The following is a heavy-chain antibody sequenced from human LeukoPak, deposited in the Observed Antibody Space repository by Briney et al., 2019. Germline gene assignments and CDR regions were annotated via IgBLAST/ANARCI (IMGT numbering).Heavy chain of an antibody. D-gene: IGHD3-9*01. CDR1: GYTFTGQF. J-gene: IGHJ4*02. V-gene: IGHV1-2*02. CDR3: ASYPRYMSSPPFDY. CDR2: MNPNTGDT. Sequence: ASVKVSCKASGYTFTGQFMHWVRQAPGQGLEWMGWMNPNTGDTNYAQSFQGRLAMTRDTAISTAYMELSRLTSDDTAVYYCASYPRYMSSPPFDYWGQGTLLTVSS.